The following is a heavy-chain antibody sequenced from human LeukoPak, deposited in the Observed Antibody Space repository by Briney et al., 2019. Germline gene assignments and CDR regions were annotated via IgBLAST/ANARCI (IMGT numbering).Heavy chain of an antibody. J-gene: IGHJ6*03. D-gene: IGHD2-21*02. CDR1: GFTFSSYG. Sequence: GGSLRLSCAASGFTFSSYGMHWVRQAPGKGLEWVAFIRYDGSNKYYAYSVKGRFTISGDNSKNTLYLQMNSLRAEDTAVYYCARINCGGDCRGYYYKYYMDVWGKGTTVTISS. CDR3: ARINCGGDCRGYYYKYYMDV. V-gene: IGHV3-30*02. CDR2: IRYDGSNK.